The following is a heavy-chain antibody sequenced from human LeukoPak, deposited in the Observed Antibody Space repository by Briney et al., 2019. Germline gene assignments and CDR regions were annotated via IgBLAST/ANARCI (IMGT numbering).Heavy chain of an antibody. V-gene: IGHV1-69*13. J-gene: IGHJ6*03. CDR3: ASGYYDSSGYSRIYYYYYYMDV. D-gene: IGHD3-22*01. CDR2: IIPIFGTA. Sequence: SVKVSCKASGYTFTSYYMHWVRQAPGQGLEWMGGIIPIFGTANYAQKFQGRVTITADESTSTAYMELSSLRSEDTAVYYCASGYYDSSGYSRIYYYYYYMDVWGKGTTVTISS. CDR1: GYTFTSYY.